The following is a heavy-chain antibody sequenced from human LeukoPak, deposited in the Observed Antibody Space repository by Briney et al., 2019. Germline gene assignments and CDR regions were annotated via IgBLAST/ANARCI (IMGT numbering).Heavy chain of an antibody. CDR2: IYYSGST. Sequence: SQTLSLTCTVSGGSISSGGYYWSWIRQHPGKGLEWIGYIYYSGSTYYNPSLKSRVTISVDTSKNQFSLKLSSVTAADTAVYYCARVRLTGWSNYYDSSGYYYAFDYWGQGTLVTVSS. J-gene: IGHJ4*02. D-gene: IGHD3-22*01. CDR1: GGSISSGGYY. CDR3: ARVRLTGWSNYYDSSGYYYAFDY. V-gene: IGHV4-31*03.